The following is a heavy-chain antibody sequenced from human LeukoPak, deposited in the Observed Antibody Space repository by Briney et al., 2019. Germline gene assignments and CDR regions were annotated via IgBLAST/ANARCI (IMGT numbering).Heavy chain of an antibody. D-gene: IGHD6-19*01. Sequence: SETLSLTCTVSGGSISSSSYYWGWIRQPPGKGLEWIGEINHSGSTNYNPSLKSRVTISVDTSKNQFSLKLSSVTAADTAVYYCARRRSGWYWGYYYMDVWGKGTTVTISS. CDR2: INHSGST. CDR1: GGSISSSSYY. V-gene: IGHV4-39*07. CDR3: ARRRSGWYWGYYYMDV. J-gene: IGHJ6*03.